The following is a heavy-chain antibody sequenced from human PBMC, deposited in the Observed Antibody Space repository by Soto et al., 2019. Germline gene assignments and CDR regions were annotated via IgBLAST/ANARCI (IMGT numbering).Heavy chain of an antibody. V-gene: IGHV1-69*02. Sequence: QVQLVQSGAEVKKPGSSVKVSCKASGGTFSSYTISWVRQAPGQGLEWMGRIIPILGIANYAQKFQGRVTITADKSTSTAYRGLISLRCVDTAVYYCTRAVVVPAAISPDSSDDFDSWGRGTQVTLSS. CDR3: TRAVVVPAAISPDSSDDFDS. D-gene: IGHD2-2*01. CDR1: GGTFSSYT. CDR2: IIPILGIA. J-gene: IGHJ4*02.